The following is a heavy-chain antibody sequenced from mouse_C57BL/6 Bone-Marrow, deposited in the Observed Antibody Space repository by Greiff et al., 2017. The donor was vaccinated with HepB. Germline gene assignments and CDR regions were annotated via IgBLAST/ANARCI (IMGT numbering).Heavy chain of an antibody. V-gene: IGHV1-54*01. Sequence: QVQLQQSGAELVRPGTSVKVSCKASGYAFTNYLIEWVKQRPGQGLEWIGVINPGSGGTNYNEKFKGKATLTADKSSSTAYMQLSSLTSEDSAVYLCARRGLRRGYYAMDYWGQGTSVTVSS. CDR3: ARRGLRRGYYAMDY. CDR2: INPGSGGT. J-gene: IGHJ4*01. CDR1: GYAFTNYL. D-gene: IGHD2-4*01.